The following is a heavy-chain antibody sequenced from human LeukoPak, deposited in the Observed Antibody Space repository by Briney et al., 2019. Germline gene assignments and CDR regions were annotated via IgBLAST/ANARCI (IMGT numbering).Heavy chain of an antibody. CDR2: INPSGGST. J-gene: IGHJ4*02. V-gene: IGHV1-46*01. Sequence: SVQVSCKASGYTFTSYYMHWVRQAPGQGLEWMGIINPSGGSTSYAQKFQGRVTMTRDTSTSTVYMELSSLRSEDTAVYYCAREDSSGWYVFDYWGQGTLVTVSS. CDR1: GYTFTSYY. CDR3: AREDSSGWYVFDY. D-gene: IGHD6-19*01.